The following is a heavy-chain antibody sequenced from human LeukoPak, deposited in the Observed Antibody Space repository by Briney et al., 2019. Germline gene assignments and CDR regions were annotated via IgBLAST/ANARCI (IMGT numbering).Heavy chain of an antibody. CDR1: GYTFTSYG. V-gene: IGHV1-18*01. CDR3: ARAPIVVIDYYYYMDV. D-gene: IGHD2-15*01. Sequence: ASVNVSCKASGYTFTSYGISWVRQAPGQGLEWMGWISAYNGNTNYTQKLQGRVTMTTDTSTSTAYMELRSLRSDDTAVYYCARAPIVVIDYYYYMDVWGKGTTVTVSS. J-gene: IGHJ6*03. CDR2: ISAYNGNT.